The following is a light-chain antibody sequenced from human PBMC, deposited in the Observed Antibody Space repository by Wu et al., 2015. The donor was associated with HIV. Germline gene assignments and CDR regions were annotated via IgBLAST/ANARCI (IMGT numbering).Light chain of an antibody. J-gene: IGKJ4*01. Sequence: DIVLTQSPATLSLSPGERATLSCRAGRSVGTLLVWYQQKPGQVPRLLIHDASNRATGIPARFSGSGSGTDFTLTINSLEPEDSAMYFCQQRSNWLSFGGGTKVEI. CDR3: QQRSNWLS. V-gene: IGKV3-11*01. CDR2: DAS. CDR1: RSVGTL.